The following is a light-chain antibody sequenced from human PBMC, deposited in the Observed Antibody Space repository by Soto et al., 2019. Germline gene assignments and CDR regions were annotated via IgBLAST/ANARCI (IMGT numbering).Light chain of an antibody. CDR2: DAS. CDR3: QQYGSSGT. V-gene: IGKV3-20*01. Sequence: EIVLTQSPAALSVSHGERVTLYCRASQSLTRNLAWYQQKPGQAPRLLIYDASNRATGIPARFSGSGSGTDFTLTISRLEPEDFAVYYCQQYGSSGTFGQGTKVDIK. J-gene: IGKJ1*01. CDR1: QSLTRN.